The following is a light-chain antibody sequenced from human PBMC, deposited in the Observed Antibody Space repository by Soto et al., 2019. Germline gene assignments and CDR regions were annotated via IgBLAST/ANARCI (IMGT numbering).Light chain of an antibody. CDR2: DAS. J-gene: IGKJ1*01. CDR3: QQYDSYSSGP. V-gene: IGKV1-5*01. Sequence: DIQMTQSASTLSASFGDRVTITCGASQSISSWLAWYQQKPGKAPKVLIFDASSLKTGVPSRFSGSGSGTEFTLTISNLQPDDFATYYCQQYDSYSSGPFGHGTKVDIK. CDR1: QSISSW.